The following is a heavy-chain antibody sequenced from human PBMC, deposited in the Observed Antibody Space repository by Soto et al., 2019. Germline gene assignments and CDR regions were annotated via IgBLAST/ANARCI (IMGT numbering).Heavy chain of an antibody. CDR2: IWYNGRNS. D-gene: IGHD5-18*01. J-gene: IGHJ4*02. CDR1: GFTFSSYG. CDR3: ASEVERGYIHGLDH. V-gene: IGHV3-33*01. Sequence: QVQLVESGGGVVQPGRSLRLSCAASGFTFSSYGMHWVRQAPGKGLEWVAGIWYNGRNSYYADSVKGRCTISRDNSENTLYLQMNRLRAEDTGVYYWASEVERGYIHGLDHWGQGTLVTVPS.